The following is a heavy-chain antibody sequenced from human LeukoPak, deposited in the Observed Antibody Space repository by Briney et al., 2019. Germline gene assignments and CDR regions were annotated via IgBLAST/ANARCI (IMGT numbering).Heavy chain of an antibody. CDR2: INHSGST. CDR3: ARRGDSSSWYLDY. D-gene: IGHD6-13*01. Sequence: SETLSLTCTVSGGSISSYYWSWIRQPPGKGLEWIGEINHSGSTNYNPSLKSRVTISVDTSKNQFSLKLSSVTAADTAVYYCARRGDSSSWYLDYWGQGTLVTVSS. J-gene: IGHJ4*02. CDR1: GGSISSYY. V-gene: IGHV4-34*01.